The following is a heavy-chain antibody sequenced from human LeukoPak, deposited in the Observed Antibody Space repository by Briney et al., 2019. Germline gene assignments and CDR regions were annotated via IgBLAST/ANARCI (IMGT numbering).Heavy chain of an antibody. CDR3: AKGDYYDSSGYHPIFDY. Sequence: PGGTLRLSCAASGFTFSSYGMSWVRQAPGKGLEWVSALSGSGGSTYYADSVKGRFTISRDNSKNTLYLQMNSLRAEDTAVYYCAKGDYYDSSGYHPIFDYWGQGTLVTVSS. V-gene: IGHV3-23*01. J-gene: IGHJ4*02. D-gene: IGHD3-22*01. CDR1: GFTFSSYG. CDR2: LSGSGGST.